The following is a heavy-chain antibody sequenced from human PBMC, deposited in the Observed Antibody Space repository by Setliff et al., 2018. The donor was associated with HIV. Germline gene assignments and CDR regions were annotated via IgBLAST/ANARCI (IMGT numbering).Heavy chain of an antibody. Sequence: TSETLSLTCAVSGGSFTGYYWSWIRQTPGKGLEWVANIEKDGSEKYYVDSVKGRFTISRDNAKNSLYLQMNSLRAEDTAVYYCARGHYSSSSGWGQGALVTVSS. D-gene: IGHD6-6*01. J-gene: IGHJ4*02. V-gene: IGHV3-7*03. CDR3: ARGHYSSSSG. CDR2: IEKDGSEK. CDR1: GGSFTGYY.